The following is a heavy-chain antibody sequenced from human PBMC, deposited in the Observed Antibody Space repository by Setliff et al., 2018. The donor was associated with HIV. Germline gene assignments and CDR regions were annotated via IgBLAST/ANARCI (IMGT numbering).Heavy chain of an antibody. J-gene: IGHJ4*02. V-gene: IGHV4-4*09. D-gene: IGHD2-15*01. CDR3: ARLGRAIDDGGSSLRLDF. CDR2: ISSSGTT. CDR1: DDSFSNYD. Sequence: SETLSLTCVVSDDSFSNYDWTWIRQSPGKALEWIGYISSSGTTNYNPSLRSRVTISMETSNTRFSLWLRSATAADTATYFSARLGRAIDDGGSSLRLDFWGQGMLVTVSS.